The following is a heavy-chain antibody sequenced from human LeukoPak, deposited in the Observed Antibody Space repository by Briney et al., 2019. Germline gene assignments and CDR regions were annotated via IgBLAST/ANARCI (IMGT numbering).Heavy chain of an antibody. CDR3: ARGYYDFWSGYYDAFDI. CDR2: IYYSGST. CDR1: GGSISSGGYY. J-gene: IGHJ3*02. V-gene: IGHV4-31*03. Sequence: PSETLSLTCTVSGGSISSGGYYWSWIRQHPGKGLEWIGYIYYSGSTYYNPSLKSRVTISVDTSKDQFSLKLSSVTAADTAVYYCARGYYDFWSGYYDAFDIWGQGTMVTVSS. D-gene: IGHD3-3*01.